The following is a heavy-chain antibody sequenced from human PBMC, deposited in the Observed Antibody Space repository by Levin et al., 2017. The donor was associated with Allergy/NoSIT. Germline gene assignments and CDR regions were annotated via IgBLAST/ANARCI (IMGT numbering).Heavy chain of an antibody. CDR2: IYYSGST. CDR3: ARWGGNGSGSPYAFDI. J-gene: IGHJ3*02. Sequence: GSLRLSCTVSGGSISSYYWSWIRQPPGKGLEWIGYIYYSGSTNYNPSLKSRVTISVDTSKNQFSLKLSSVTAADTAVYYCARWGGNGSGSPYAFDIWGQGTMVTVSS. V-gene: IGHV4-59*01. CDR1: GGSISSYY. D-gene: IGHD3-10*01.